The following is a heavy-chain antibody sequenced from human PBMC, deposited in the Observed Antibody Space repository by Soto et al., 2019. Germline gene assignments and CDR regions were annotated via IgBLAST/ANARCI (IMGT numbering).Heavy chain of an antibody. CDR2: INPNSGGT. J-gene: IGHJ4*02. D-gene: IGHD7-27*01. Sequence: ASVKASCKASGYTFTGYYMHWVRQAPGQGLEWMGWINPNSGGTNYAQKFQGWVTMTRDTSISTAYMELSRLRSDDTALYHCARVVTNNWGSFYYFDYWGQGTLVTVSS. V-gene: IGHV1-2*04. CDR1: GYTFTGYY. CDR3: ARVVTNNWGSFYYFDY.